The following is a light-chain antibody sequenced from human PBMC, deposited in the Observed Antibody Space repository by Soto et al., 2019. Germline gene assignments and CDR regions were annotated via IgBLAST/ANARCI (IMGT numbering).Light chain of an antibody. CDR2: LNGDGSH. Sequence: QSVLTQSPSASASLGASVKLTCTLDSGHSSYAIAWHQQQPEKGPRYLMKLNGDGSHSKGDGIPDRFSGSSSGAERYLTISSLQSEDEADYYCQTWGTGIQVFGGGTKLTV. V-gene: IGLV4-69*01. J-gene: IGLJ2*01. CDR3: QTWGTGIQV. CDR1: SGHSSYA.